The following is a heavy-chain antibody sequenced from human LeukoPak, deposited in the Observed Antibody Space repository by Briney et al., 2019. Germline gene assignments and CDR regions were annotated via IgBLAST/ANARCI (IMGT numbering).Heavy chain of an antibody. CDR2: ISGSGGSP. D-gene: IGHD2-15*01. CDR1: GCTFSSYG. V-gene: IGHV3-23*01. Sequence: PGGSLRLSCAASGCTFSSYGMCWVRQAPGEGLEWVGVISGSGGSPYYAGSVKGRFTISRDNSKLTLYLQMNSLRAEDTAVYSCAKHTRSGPFDYWGQGTLVTVSS. J-gene: IGHJ4*02. CDR3: AKHTRSGPFDY.